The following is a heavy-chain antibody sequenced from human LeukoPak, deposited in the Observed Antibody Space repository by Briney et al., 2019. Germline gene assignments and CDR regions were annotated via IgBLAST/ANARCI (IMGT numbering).Heavy chain of an antibody. J-gene: IGHJ4*02. V-gene: IGHV1-18*01. Sequence: ASVKVSCKASGYTFVTYGTNWVRQAPGQGPEWIGWISTYNGNTKYALKFQDRVTLTRDTSTTTAYMELMSLTSDDRAVYYCAGASFDHWGQGTLVIVSS. CDR3: AGASFDH. CDR2: ISTYNGNT. CDR1: GYTFVTYG.